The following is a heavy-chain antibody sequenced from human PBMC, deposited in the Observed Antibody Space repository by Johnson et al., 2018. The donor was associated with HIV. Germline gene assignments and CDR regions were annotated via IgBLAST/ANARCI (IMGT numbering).Heavy chain of an antibody. D-gene: IGHD1-26*01. V-gene: IGHV3-66*02. J-gene: IGHJ3*01. CDR1: GFTVR. CDR2: IYSGGST. CDR3: AKDLVWNSGSYWDAFDV. Sequence: EKLVESGGGVVQPGRSLRLSCVASGFTVRKGLEWVSVIYSGGSTYYTDSVKGRFTISRDNSKNTLYLQMNSLRAEDTAVYYCAKDLVWNSGSYWDAFDVWGQGTKVTVSS.